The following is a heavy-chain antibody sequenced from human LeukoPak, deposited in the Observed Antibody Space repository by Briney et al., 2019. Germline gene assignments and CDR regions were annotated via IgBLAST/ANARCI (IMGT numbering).Heavy chain of an antibody. Sequence: ASVKVSCKASGYTFTSYYMHWVRQAPGQGLEWMGIINPSGGSTSYAQKFQGRVTMTRDTSTSTVYMELSSLRSGDTAVYYCARAARFLEWLGEFDPWGQGTLVTVSS. D-gene: IGHD3-3*01. CDR2: INPSGGST. J-gene: IGHJ5*02. V-gene: IGHV1-46*01. CDR1: GYTFTSYY. CDR3: ARAARFLEWLGEFDP.